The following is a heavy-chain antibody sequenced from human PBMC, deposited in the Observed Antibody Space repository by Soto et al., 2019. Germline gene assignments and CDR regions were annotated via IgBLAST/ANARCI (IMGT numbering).Heavy chain of an antibody. CDR2: IYYSGST. J-gene: IGHJ6*02. CDR1: GGSISSSRYY. CDR3: ARLFRDYDFWSGYSGYYYGMDV. Sequence: SETLSLTCTVSGGSISSSRYYWGWIRQPPGKGLEWIGSIYYSGSTYYNPSLKSRVTISVDTSKNQFSLKLSSVTAADTAVYYCARLFRDYDFWSGYSGYYYGMDVRGQGTTVTVSS. V-gene: IGHV4-39*01. D-gene: IGHD3-3*01.